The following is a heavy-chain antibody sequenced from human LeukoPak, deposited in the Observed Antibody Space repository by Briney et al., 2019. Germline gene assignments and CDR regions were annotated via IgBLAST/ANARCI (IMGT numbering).Heavy chain of an antibody. CDR2: IFTSGST. D-gene: IGHD2-15*01. CDR1: GYSISTAYY. V-gene: IGHV4-4*07. CDR3: ARGRYCSGGSCYFDY. J-gene: IGHJ4*02. Sequence: SETLSLTCTVSGYSISTAYYWGWIRQPAGKGLEWIGLIFTSGSTNYNPSLKSRVAMSVDTSKTQFSLRLSSVTAADTAVYYCARGRYCSGGSCYFDYWGQGTLVTVSS.